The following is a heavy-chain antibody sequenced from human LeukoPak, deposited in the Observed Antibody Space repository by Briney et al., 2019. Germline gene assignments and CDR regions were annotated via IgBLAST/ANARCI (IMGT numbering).Heavy chain of an antibody. Sequence: ASVKISCKVSGYTFTDYYMHWVQQAPGKGLEWMGLVDPEDGETIYAEKFQGRVTITADTSTDTAYMELSSLRSEDTAVYYCATATDRIEGAYAFQEISSGTNDAFDIWGQGTMVTVSS. CDR1: GYTFTDYY. CDR3: ATATDRIEGAYAFQEISSGTNDAFDI. D-gene: IGHD1-7*01. V-gene: IGHV1-69-2*01. CDR2: VDPEDGET. J-gene: IGHJ3*02.